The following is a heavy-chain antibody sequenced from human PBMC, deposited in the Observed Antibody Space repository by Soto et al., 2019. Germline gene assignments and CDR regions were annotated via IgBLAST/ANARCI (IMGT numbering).Heavy chain of an antibody. CDR3: ATQAGGGGY. CDR1: GFTVSNNY. Sequence: EVQLVESGGGLIQPGGSLRLSCAVSGFTVSNNYMSWVRQAPGKGLEGVSVIYSGGYTAYGDSVKGRFTISRDNSKNTLYPQKNARGAEDPAVDYWATQAGGGGYWGQGTLVTVSS. V-gene: IGHV3-53*01. D-gene: IGHD3-10*01. CDR2: IYSGGYT. J-gene: IGHJ4*02.